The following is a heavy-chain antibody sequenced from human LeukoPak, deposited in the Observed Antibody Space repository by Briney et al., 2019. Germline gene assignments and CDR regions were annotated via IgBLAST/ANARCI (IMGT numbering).Heavy chain of an antibody. CDR2: IKQDGSEK. J-gene: IGHJ4*02. Sequence: GGSLRLFCAASGFTFSSYWMSWVRQAPGKGLEWVANIKQDGSEKYYVDSVKGRFTISRDNAKNSLYLQMNSLRAEDTAVYYCAREAMVRGAYYFDYWGQGTLVTVSS. CDR1: GFTFSSYW. V-gene: IGHV3-7*01. D-gene: IGHD3-10*01. CDR3: AREAMVRGAYYFDY.